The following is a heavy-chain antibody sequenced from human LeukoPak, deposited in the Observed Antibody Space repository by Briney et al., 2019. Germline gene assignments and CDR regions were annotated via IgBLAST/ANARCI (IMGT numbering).Heavy chain of an antibody. CDR1: GYTFTSYG. V-gene: IGHV1-18*01. J-gene: IGHJ4*02. D-gene: IGHD3-16*01. Sequence: ASVKVSCKATGYTFTSYGISWVRQAPGQGLEWMGWISSNSDNTNYAQKLQGRVTMTTDTSTSTAYMELRSLRSDDTAVYYCARDWGSIKVITDYWGQGTLVTGPS. CDR3: ARDWGSIKVITDY. CDR2: ISSNSDNT.